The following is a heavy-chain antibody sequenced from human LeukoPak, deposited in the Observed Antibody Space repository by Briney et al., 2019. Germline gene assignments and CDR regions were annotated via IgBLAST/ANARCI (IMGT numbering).Heavy chain of an antibody. Sequence: ASVKVSCKASGYTFTSYGISWVRQAPGQGLEWMGWISAYNGNTNYAQKLQGRVTMTTDTSTSTAYMELRSLRSDDTAVYYCARAVIVEYQLLFGASFYYMDVWGKGTTVTVSS. CDR1: GYTFTSYG. CDR3: ARAVIVEYQLLFGASFYYMDV. V-gene: IGHV1-18*01. CDR2: ISAYNGNT. D-gene: IGHD2-2*01. J-gene: IGHJ6*03.